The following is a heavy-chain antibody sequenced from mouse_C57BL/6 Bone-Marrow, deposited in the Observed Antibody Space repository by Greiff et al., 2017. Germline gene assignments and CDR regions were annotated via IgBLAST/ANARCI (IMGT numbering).Heavy chain of an antibody. CDR3: ARGGNDGGYYLDD. CDR1: GYTFTTYP. Sequence: VKLMESGAELVKPGASVKMSCKASGYTFTTYPIEWMKQNHGKSLEWIGNFHPYNDDTKYTAKLTGKATLTVEKSSSTVYLELSRLTTGDAAVYYGARGGNDGGYYLDDWGQGTTRTVSS. J-gene: IGHJ2*01. D-gene: IGHD1-1*02. V-gene: IGHV1-47*01. CDR2: FHPYNDDT.